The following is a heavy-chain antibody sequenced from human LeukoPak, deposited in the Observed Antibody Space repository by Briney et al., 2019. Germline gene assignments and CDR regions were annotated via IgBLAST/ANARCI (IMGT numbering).Heavy chain of an antibody. D-gene: IGHD2-8*01. CDR3: ARHIVQMVYGRLEYYFDY. CDR2: ISSSSSYI. V-gene: IGHV3-21*01. CDR1: GFTFSSYS. J-gene: IGHJ4*02. Sequence: GGSLRLSCAASGFTFSSYSMNWVRQAPGKGLEWVSSISSSSSYIYYADSVKGGFTISRDNAKNSLYLQMNSLRAEDTAVYYCARHIVQMVYGRLEYYFDYWGQGTLVTVSS.